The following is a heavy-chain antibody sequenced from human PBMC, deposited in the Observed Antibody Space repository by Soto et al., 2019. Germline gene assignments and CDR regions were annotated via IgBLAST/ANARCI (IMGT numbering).Heavy chain of an antibody. CDR1: VGSFSSYA. D-gene: IGHD3-9*01. CDR2: IIPIFGTA. J-gene: IGHJ5*02. V-gene: IGHV1-69*13. CDR3: ARFAGDLTGYYRAWFDH. Sequence: SVKVSCKASVGSFSSYAIGWVRQAPGQGLEWMGGIIPIFGTANYAQKFQGRVTITADESTSTAYMELSSLRSEDTAVYYCARFAGDLTGYYRAWFDHWGQGTLVTVSS.